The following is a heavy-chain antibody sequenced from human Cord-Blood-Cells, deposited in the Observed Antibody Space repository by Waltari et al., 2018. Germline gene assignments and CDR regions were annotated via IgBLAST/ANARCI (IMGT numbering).Heavy chain of an antibody. V-gene: IGHV3-7*01. Sequence: EVQLVESGGGLVQPGGSLRLSCAASGFAFSSDGIIWVRQAPGKGLEWVANIKQDGSEKCYVDSVKGRFTIFRDNAKNSLYLQMNSLRAEDTAVYYCVGYDFWSGYYDAFDIWGQGTMVTVSS. D-gene: IGHD3-3*01. CDR1: GFAFSSDG. CDR2: IKQDGSEK. CDR3: VGYDFWSGYYDAFDI. J-gene: IGHJ3*02.